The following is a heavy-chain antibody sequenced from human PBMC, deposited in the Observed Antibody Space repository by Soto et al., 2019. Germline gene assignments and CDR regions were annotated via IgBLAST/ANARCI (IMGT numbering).Heavy chain of an antibody. CDR3: ARDDAASGAGLDY. CDR2: IWSDGSKK. Sequence: QVHLVESGGGVVQPGRSLRLSCVVSAFTFSSYGMHWVRQAPGKGPERVAVIWSDGSKKYYRDSVKGRFSISRDDSRNALYLQMNSLRVEDTAVYYCARDDAASGAGLDYWGQGPLVTVSS. CDR1: AFTFSSYG. J-gene: IGHJ4*02. V-gene: IGHV3-33*01. D-gene: IGHD6-13*01.